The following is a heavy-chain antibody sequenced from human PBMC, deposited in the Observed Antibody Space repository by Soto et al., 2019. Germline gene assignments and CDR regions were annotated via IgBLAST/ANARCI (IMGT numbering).Heavy chain of an antibody. Sequence: SQTLSLPCAISGDSVSINSAAWNWIRQSPSRGLEWLGRTYYRSKWYNDYAVSVKSRITINPDTSKNQFSLQLNSVTPEDTAVYYCARDEVAARLYYYGMDVWGQGTTVTVSS. CDR3: ARDEVAARLYYYGMDV. CDR2: TYYRSKWYN. J-gene: IGHJ6*02. CDR1: GDSVSINSAA. V-gene: IGHV6-1*01. D-gene: IGHD6-6*01.